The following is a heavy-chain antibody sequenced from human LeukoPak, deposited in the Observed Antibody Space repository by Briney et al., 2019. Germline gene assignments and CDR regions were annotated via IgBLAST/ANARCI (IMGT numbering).Heavy chain of an antibody. CDR3: ARDLSRYDFSLRYGMDV. D-gene: IGHD3-3*01. CDR1: GFTFSSYS. V-gene: IGHV3-21*01. Sequence: GRSLRLSCAASGFTFSSYSVNWVRQAPGKGLEWVSSISSSSSYIYYADSVEGRFTISRDNAKNSLYLQMNSLRAEDAAVYYCARDLSRYDFSLRYGMDVWGQGTTVTVSS. CDR2: ISSSSSYI. J-gene: IGHJ6*02.